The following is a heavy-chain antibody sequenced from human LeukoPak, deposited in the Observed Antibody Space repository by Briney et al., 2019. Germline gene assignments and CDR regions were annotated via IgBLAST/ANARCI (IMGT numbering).Heavy chain of an antibody. V-gene: IGHV3-48*04. J-gene: IGHJ4*02. Sequence: GGSLRLSCAASGFTLSDYSMNWVRQAPGKGLQWISFIDSNSRTIFYAESVKGRFTISRDNAQNSLFLQMNSLRAEDTAVYYCARRVPNEVITDYFDYWGQGALVTVSS. CDR3: ARRVPNEVITDYFDY. D-gene: IGHD3-16*01. CDR1: GFTLSDYS. CDR2: IDSNSRTI.